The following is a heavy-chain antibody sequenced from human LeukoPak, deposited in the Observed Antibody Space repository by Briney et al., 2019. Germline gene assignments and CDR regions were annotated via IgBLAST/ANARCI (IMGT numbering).Heavy chain of an antibody. CDR2: ISGSGGST. J-gene: IGHJ4*02. CDR1: GFTFSTYA. V-gene: IGHV3-23*01. CDR3: ARDQTGTTSGQ. Sequence: KPGGSLRLSCAASGFTFSTYAMSWVRQAPGKGLEWVSAISGSGGSTYYADSVKGRFTISRDNAKNSLYLQMSSLRAEDTAVYYCARDQTGTTSGQWGQGTLVTVSS. D-gene: IGHD1-1*01.